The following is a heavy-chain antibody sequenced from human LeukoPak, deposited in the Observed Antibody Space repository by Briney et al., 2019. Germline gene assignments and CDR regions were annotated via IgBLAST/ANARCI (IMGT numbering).Heavy chain of an antibody. CDR2: IYYSGST. Sequence: SETLSLTCTVSGGSISSSSYYWGWIRRPPGKGLEWIGSIYYSGSTYYNPSLKSRVTISVDTSKNQCSLKLSSVTAADTAVYYCARPSYSNYIYYWGQGTLVTVSS. V-gene: IGHV4-39*01. J-gene: IGHJ4*02. CDR3: ARPSYSNYIYY. D-gene: IGHD4-11*01. CDR1: GGSISSSSYY.